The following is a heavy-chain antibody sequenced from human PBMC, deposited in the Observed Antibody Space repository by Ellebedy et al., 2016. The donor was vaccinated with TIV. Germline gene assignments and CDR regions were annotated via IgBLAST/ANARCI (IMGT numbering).Heavy chain of an antibody. CDR3: ARSVTVVGIM. Sequence: PGGSLRLSCAASGFTFSTYWMHWVRQAPGKGLVWVSVINPDGSSTSYADSVRGRFTISRDNAKNTLYLQMHSLRPEDTAVYYCARSVTVVGIMWGQGTLVTVSS. J-gene: IGHJ4*02. CDR1: GFTFSTYW. CDR2: INPDGSST. V-gene: IGHV3-74*01. D-gene: IGHD3-22*01.